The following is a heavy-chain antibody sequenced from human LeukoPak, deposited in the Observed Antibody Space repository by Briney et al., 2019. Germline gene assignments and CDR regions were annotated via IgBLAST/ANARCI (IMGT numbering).Heavy chain of an antibody. CDR3: AREYYDSNGQFAY. J-gene: IGHJ4*02. CDR2: IWYDGSNK. Sequence: GGSLRLSCAASGFTFNSYAMHWVRQAPGKGLEWVAVIWYDGSNKYYADSVKGRFTISRDNSKNTLYLQMNSLRAEDTAVYYCAREYYDSNGQFAYWGQGTLVTVSS. CDR1: GFTFNSYA. D-gene: IGHD3-22*01. V-gene: IGHV3-33*08.